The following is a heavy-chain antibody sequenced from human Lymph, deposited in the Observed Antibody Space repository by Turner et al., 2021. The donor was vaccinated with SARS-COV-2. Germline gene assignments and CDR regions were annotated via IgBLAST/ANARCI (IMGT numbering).Heavy chain of an antibody. CDR1: GFTFSSYG. CDR3: ARDLRFGELPAADH. CDR2: IWYDGSNK. D-gene: IGHD3-10*01. Sequence: QVQLVESGGGVVQPGRSLRLSCAASGFTFSSYGMHWVRQAPGKGLEWVAVIWYDGSNKYYADSVKGRFTISRDNSKNTLYLQMNSLRAEYTAVYYCARDLRFGELPAADHWGQGTLVTVSS. V-gene: IGHV3-33*01. J-gene: IGHJ4*02.